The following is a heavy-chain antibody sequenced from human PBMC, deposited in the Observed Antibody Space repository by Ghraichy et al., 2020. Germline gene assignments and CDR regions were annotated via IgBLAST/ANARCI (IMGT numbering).Heavy chain of an antibody. D-gene: IGHD5-18*01. V-gene: IGHV3-23*01. CDR3: AKEPSQYSYGDY. CDR2: ISGSGGRT. CDR1: GFTFTSYA. J-gene: IGHJ4*02. Sequence: GESLNISCAASGFTFTSYAMSWVRQAPGKGLEWVSAISGSGGRTYYADSVKGRFTISRDNSKNTLYLQMNSLRAEDTAVYYCAKEPSQYSYGDYWGQGTLVTVSS.